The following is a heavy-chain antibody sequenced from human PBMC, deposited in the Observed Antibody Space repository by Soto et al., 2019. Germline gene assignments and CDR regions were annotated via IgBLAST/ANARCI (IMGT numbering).Heavy chain of an antibody. CDR3: VRSLGGTGGYFDY. J-gene: IGHJ4*02. D-gene: IGHD1-1*01. CDR1: GYTFTSYD. CDR2: MNPISGNT. V-gene: IGHV1-8*01. Sequence: QVQLVQSGAEVRKPGASVKVSCKASGYTFTSYDINWVRQATGQGLEWMGWMNPISGNTGYPQKFQGRVTMTRDTSMSTAYMELSSLRFEDTAVFYCVRSLGGTGGYFDYWGQGTPVTVSS.